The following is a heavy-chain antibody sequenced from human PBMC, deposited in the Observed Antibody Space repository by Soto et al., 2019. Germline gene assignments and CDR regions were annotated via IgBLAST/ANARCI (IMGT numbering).Heavy chain of an antibody. V-gene: IGHV5-51*01. J-gene: IGHJ6*02. Sequence: SLKISCKGSGYSFTSYWIGWVRQMPGKGLEWMGIIYPGDSDTRYSPSFQGQVTISADKSISTAYLQWSSLKASDTAMYYCATLRYYDILTGYRIGGMDVWGQGTTVTVSS. D-gene: IGHD3-9*01. CDR2: IYPGDSDT. CDR3: ATLRYYDILTGYRIGGMDV. CDR1: GYSFTSYW.